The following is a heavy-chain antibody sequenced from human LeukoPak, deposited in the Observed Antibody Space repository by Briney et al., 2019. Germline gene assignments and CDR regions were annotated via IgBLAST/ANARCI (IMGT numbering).Heavy chain of an antibody. CDR3: ARHLTFDI. J-gene: IGHJ3*02. CDR2: INSDGSNT. Sequence: PGGSLRLSCAASGFAFSTYWMHWVRQAPGKGLVWVSRINSDGSNTTYADSVKGRFTISRDNANNTRYLQMNSLRAEATAVYYCARHLTFDIWGQGTMVTVSS. CDR1: GFAFSTYW. V-gene: IGHV3-74*01.